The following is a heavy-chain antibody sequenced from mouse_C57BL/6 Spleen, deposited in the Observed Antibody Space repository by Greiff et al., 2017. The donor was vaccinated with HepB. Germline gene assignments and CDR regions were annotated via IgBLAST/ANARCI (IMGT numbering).Heavy chain of an antibody. CDR3: TREGVVGYAMDY. CDR2: ISSGGDYI. Sequence: EVKLMESGEGLVKPGGSLKLSCAASGFTFSSYAMSWVRQTPEKRLEWVAYISSGGDYIYYADTVKGRFTISRDNARNTLYLQMSSLKSEDTAMYYCTREGVVGYAMDYWGQGTSVTVSS. D-gene: IGHD3-3*01. J-gene: IGHJ4*01. V-gene: IGHV5-9-1*02. CDR1: GFTFSSYA.